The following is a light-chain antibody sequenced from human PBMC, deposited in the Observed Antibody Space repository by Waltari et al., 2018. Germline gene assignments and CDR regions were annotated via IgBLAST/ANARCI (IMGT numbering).Light chain of an antibody. CDR1: SSDVGVYHY. CDR3: SSSTSRTALL. J-gene: IGLJ2*01. CDR2: DVA. Sequence: QSALTQPRSVSGSPGQSVTTSCTGTSSDVGVYHYVSWYQQHPGKAPQLMIYDVAKRPSGVPDRFSGSKSDNTASLTISGLQAEDEADYYCSSSTSRTALLFGGGTKLTVL. V-gene: IGLV2-11*01.